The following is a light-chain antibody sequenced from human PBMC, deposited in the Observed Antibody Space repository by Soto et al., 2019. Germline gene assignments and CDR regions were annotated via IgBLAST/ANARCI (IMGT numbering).Light chain of an antibody. V-gene: IGKV1-5*01. CDR3: QQYYSYWT. CDR1: QSISSW. J-gene: IGKJ1*01. Sequence: DIQMTQSPSSLSASVGDRVTITCRASQSISSWVAWYQQKPGKAPKLLIYDASSLESGVPSRFSGSRSGPEFSLTISSLQPDDFATYYCQQYYSYWTFGQGTKVDIK. CDR2: DAS.